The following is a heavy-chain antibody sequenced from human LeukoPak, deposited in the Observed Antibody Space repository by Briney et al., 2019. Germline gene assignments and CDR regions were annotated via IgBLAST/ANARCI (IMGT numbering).Heavy chain of an antibody. V-gene: IGHV3-53*04. Sequence: PGGSLRLSCAASGITVDDNYMNWVRQAPGKGLEWVSVLYNDGTTDYADSVKGRFTISRHNSKNTLYLQMNSLRSEDTAMYYCARAQDAFDIWGQGTLVTVSS. J-gene: IGHJ3*02. CDR1: GITVDDNY. CDR3: ARAQDAFDI. CDR2: LYNDGTT.